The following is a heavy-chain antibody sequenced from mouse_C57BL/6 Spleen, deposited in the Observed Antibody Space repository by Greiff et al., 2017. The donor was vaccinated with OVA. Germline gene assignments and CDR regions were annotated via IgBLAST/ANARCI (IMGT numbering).Heavy chain of an antibody. D-gene: IGHD2-4*01. V-gene: IGHV5-6*01. Sequence: EVQVVESGGDLVKPGGSLKLSCAASGFTFSSYGMSWVRQTPDKRLEWVATISSGGSYTYYPDSVKGRFTISRDNAKNTLYLQMSSLKSEDTAMYYCARTDYDYDVGYAMDYWGQGTSVTVSS. CDR1: GFTFSSYG. CDR2: ISSGGSYT. J-gene: IGHJ4*01. CDR3: ARTDYDYDVGYAMDY.